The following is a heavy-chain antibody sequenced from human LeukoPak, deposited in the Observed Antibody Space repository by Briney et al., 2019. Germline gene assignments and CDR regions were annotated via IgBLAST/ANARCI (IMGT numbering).Heavy chain of an antibody. CDR2: IYYTGST. V-gene: IGHV4-59*08. CDR1: GASISDYY. J-gene: IGHJ4*02. D-gene: IGHD2-2*01. Sequence: SETLSLTCTVSGASISDYYWSWIRQRPGKGLEWFGYIYYTGSTKYNPSLESRVTISIDTSKNHLYLKLSSVTAADTAMYYCARHSRAYSSTSGTFEYWGQGTLVTVSS. CDR3: ARHSRAYSSTSGTFEY.